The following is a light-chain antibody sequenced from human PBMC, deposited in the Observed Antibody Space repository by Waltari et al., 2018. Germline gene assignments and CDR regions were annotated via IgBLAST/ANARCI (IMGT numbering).Light chain of an antibody. V-gene: IGLV2-14*01. J-gene: IGLJ1*01. CDR3: TSKTGTITYV. CDR1: NTDVGGYNH. Sequence: QSALTQPASVSGSPGQSITLSCTGTNTDVGGYNHVSWYQQYAGKAPKLMIYEVSNRPSGVSNRFSGSKSGNTASLTISGLQAEDEADYYCTSKTGTITYVFGTGTKVTVL. CDR2: EVS.